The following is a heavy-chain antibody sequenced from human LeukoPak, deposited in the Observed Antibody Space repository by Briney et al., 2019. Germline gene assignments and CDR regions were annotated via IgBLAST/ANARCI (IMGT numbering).Heavy chain of an antibody. Sequence: GGSLSLSCAASGFTFSSYAMSWVRQAPGKGLEWVSAISGSGGSTYYADSVKGRFTISRDNSKNTLYLQMNSLRAEDTAVYYCARFDPQQHYYYYYYMDVWGKGTTVTVSS. V-gene: IGHV3-23*01. J-gene: IGHJ6*03. CDR3: ARFDPQQHYYYYYYMDV. CDR1: GFTFSSYA. CDR2: ISGSGGST. D-gene: IGHD6-13*01.